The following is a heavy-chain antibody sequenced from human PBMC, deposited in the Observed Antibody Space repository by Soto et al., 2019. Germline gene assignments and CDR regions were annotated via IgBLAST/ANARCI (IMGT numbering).Heavy chain of an antibody. CDR1: GFTFSSYG. J-gene: IGHJ5*01. V-gene: IGHV3-33*01. CDR2: IWFDGSET. Sequence: QVKLEESGGGVVQPGRSRRLSCAVSGFTFSSYGMHWVRQAPGKGPEWVAGIWFDGSETFYADSVKGRFTISRDNSKKSLYLQMNSLRVDDTAFYYCTRGRIVVPRFDSWGRGTLVTVSP. D-gene: IGHD2-2*01. CDR3: TRGRIVVPRFDS.